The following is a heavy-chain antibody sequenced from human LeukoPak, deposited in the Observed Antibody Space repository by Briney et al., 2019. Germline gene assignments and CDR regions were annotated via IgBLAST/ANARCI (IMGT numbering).Heavy chain of an antibody. CDR3: ARGGEYSGYEGFFDY. CDR1: GGSISSSSCY. Sequence: SETLSLTCTVSGGSISSSSCYWGWIRQPPGKGLEWIGSIYYSGSTYYNPSLKSRVTISVDTSKNQFSLRLSSVTAADTAVYYCARGGEYSGYEGFFDYWGQGTLVTVSS. V-gene: IGHV4-39*01. CDR2: IYYSGST. D-gene: IGHD5-12*01. J-gene: IGHJ4*02.